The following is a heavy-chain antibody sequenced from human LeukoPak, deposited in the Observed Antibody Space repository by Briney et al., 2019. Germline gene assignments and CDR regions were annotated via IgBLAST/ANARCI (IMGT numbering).Heavy chain of an antibody. Sequence: GGSLRLSCAASGFALSRNWMTWVRQAPGKGLEWVANIKQDESQKYYVDSVKGRFTISRDNAKNSLYLQMNSLKAEDTAVYYCARGYCSAGDCFYFDVWGRGTVVTVSS. CDR1: GFALSRNW. CDR3: ARGYCSAGDCFYFDV. CDR2: IKQDESQK. J-gene: IGHJ4*02. D-gene: IGHD2-15*01. V-gene: IGHV3-7*04.